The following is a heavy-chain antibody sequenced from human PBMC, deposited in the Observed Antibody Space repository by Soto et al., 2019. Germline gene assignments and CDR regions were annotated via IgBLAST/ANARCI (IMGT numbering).Heavy chain of an antibody. CDR2: IYYSGST. CDR3: ARILYSSSPPRYYYYGMDV. V-gene: IGHV4-59*01. D-gene: IGHD6-6*01. CDR1: GGSISSYY. Sequence: ASETLSLTCTVSGGSISSYYWSWIRQPPGKGLEWIGYIYYSGSTNYNPSLKSRVTISVDTSKNQFSLKLSSVTAADTAVYYCARILYSSSPPRYYYYGMDVWGQGXTVTVYS. J-gene: IGHJ6*02.